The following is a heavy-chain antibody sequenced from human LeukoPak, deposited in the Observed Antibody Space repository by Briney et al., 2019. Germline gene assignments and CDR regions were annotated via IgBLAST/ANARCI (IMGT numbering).Heavy chain of an antibody. V-gene: IGHV1-2*02. CDR3: ARVPFGSGSYFDY. J-gene: IGHJ4*02. CDR2: INPNSGGT. CDR1: GYTFTGYY. Sequence: ASVKVSCKASGYTFTGYYMHWVRQAPGQGLEWMGWINPNSGGTNYAQKFQGRVTMTRDRSISTAYMELSRLRSDDTAVYYCARVPFGSGSYFDYWGQGTLVTVSS. D-gene: IGHD3-10*01.